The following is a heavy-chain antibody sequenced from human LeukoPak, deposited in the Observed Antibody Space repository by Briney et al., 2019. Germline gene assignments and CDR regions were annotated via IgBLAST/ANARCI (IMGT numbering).Heavy chain of an antibody. V-gene: IGHV5-10-1*01. J-gene: IGHJ4*02. CDR3: ARHRGGGSIYYFDY. D-gene: IGHD2-2*01. Sequence: GESLKISCKGSGYSFSSYWISWVRQMPGKGLEWMGRIDPSDSYTNYSPSFQGHVTISADKSISTAYLQWSSLKASDTAMYYRARHRGGGSIYYFDYWGQGTLVTVSS. CDR2: IDPSDSYT. CDR1: GYSFSSYW.